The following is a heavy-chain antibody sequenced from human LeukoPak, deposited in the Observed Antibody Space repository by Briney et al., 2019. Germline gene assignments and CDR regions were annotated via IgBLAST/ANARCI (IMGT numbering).Heavy chain of an antibody. Sequence: PSETLSLTCTVSGGSISSYYWSWIRQPAGKGLEWIGRIYTSGSTNYNPSLKSRVTMSVDTSKNQFSLKLSSVTAADTAVYYCASVYHYDFWSTDSSYYMDVGGKGTTVTVSS. CDR1: GGSISSYY. D-gene: IGHD3-3*01. V-gene: IGHV4-4*07. CDR3: ASVYHYDFWSTDSSYYMDV. CDR2: IYTSGST. J-gene: IGHJ6*03.